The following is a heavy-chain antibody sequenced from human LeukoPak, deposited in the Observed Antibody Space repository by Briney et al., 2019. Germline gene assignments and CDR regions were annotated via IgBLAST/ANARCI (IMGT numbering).Heavy chain of an antibody. CDR1: GFTFSSYG. D-gene: IGHD3-10*01. CDR3: ARVIRFGELGP. J-gene: IGHJ5*02. CDR2: ISGSGETI. Sequence: GGSLRLSCVVSGFTFSSYGMTWVRQAPGKGLEWVSAISGSGETIYYADSVKGRFTISRDNAKNSLYLQMNSLRAEDTAVYYCARVIRFGELGPWGQGTLVTVSS. V-gene: IGHV3-48*03.